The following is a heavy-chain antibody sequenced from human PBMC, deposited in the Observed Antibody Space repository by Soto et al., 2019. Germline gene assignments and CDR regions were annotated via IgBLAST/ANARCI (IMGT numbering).Heavy chain of an antibody. V-gene: IGHV2-26*01. CDR3: ARTSWGYSSSREYWYFDL. Sequence: QVTLKESGPVLVKPTETLTLTCTVSGFSLSTARMGVSWIRQPPGKALEWLAHIFSNDEKSYSTSLKSRLTISKDTSKSQVVLTMTNMDPVDTATYYCARTSWGYSSSREYWYFDLWGRGTLVTVAS. CDR1: GFSLSTARMG. J-gene: IGHJ2*01. D-gene: IGHD6-6*01. CDR2: IFSNDEK.